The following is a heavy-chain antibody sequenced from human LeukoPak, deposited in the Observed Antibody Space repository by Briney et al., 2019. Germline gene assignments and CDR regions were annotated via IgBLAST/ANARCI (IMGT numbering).Heavy chain of an antibody. V-gene: IGHV3-7*05. CDR1: GFSVSSNY. D-gene: IGHD4-23*01. CDR2: IKGDGSEK. Sequence: GGSLRLSCAASGFSVSSNYMTWVRQAPGKGLEWVANIKGDGSEKYYVDSVKGRFTMSRDNAKNSLYLQMNSLRAEDTAVYYCARGRPTTMITLSLYFDYWGQGILVTVSS. J-gene: IGHJ4*02. CDR3: ARGRPTTMITLSLYFDY.